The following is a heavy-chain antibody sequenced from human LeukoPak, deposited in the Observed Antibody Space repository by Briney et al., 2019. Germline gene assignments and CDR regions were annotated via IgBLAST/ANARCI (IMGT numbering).Heavy chain of an antibody. Sequence: GGSLTLSCAASGFTFSSYSMNWVRQAPGKGLEWVSSTSSSGSYIYYADSVKGRFIISRDNAKNSLYLQMNSLRAEDSAIYYCARTDGSGCYSDYWRQGTLVTVSS. D-gene: IGHD3-10*01. V-gene: IGHV3-21*01. CDR3: ARTDGSGCYSDY. J-gene: IGHJ4*02. CDR1: GFTFSSYS. CDR2: TSSSGSYI.